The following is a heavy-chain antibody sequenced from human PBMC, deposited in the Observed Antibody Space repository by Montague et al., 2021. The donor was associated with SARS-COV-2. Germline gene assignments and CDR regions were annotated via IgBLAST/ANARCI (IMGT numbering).Heavy chain of an antibody. CDR3: ARDSGGSSPEDWLGFDP. CDR1: GGSISSYY. D-gene: IGHD2-15*01. CDR2: IYYSGST. V-gene: IGHV4-59*01. Sequence: ETLSLTCTVSGGSISSYYWSWIRQPPGKRLEWIGYIYYSGSTNYNPSLKSRVTISVDTSKNQFSLKLSSVTAADTAVYYCARDSGGSSPEDWLGFDPWGQGTLVTVSS. J-gene: IGHJ5*02.